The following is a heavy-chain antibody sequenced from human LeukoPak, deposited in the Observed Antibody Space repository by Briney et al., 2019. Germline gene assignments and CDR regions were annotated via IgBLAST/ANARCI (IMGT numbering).Heavy chain of an antibody. Sequence: GGSLRLSCAASGFTFSSYGMSWVRQAPGKGLEWVSAITGNGANTFYADSVKGRFTISRDNSKNTIYLQMNSLRAEDTALYYCARDRSGSYPNWFDPWGQGTLVTVSS. CDR3: ARDRSGSYPNWFDP. V-gene: IGHV3-23*01. CDR1: GFTFSSYG. CDR2: ITGNGANT. J-gene: IGHJ5*02. D-gene: IGHD3-10*01.